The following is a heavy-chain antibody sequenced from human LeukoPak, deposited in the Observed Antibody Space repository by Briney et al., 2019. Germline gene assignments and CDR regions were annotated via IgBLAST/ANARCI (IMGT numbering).Heavy chain of an antibody. J-gene: IGHJ4*02. Sequence: PGGFLRLSCAASGFTFSSYSMNWVRQAPGKGLEWVSSISSSSSYIYYADSVKGRFTISRDNAKNSLYLQMNSLRAEDTAVYYCARDFYDSSGYYYRFDYWGQGTLVTVSS. D-gene: IGHD3-22*01. CDR3: ARDFYDSSGYYYRFDY. CDR1: GFTFSSYS. CDR2: ISSSSSYI. V-gene: IGHV3-21*01.